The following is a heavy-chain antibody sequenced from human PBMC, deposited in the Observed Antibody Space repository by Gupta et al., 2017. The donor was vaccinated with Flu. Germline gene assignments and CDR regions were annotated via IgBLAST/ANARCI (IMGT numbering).Heavy chain of an antibody. D-gene: IGHD1-26*01. Sequence: WVRQAPGKGLEWVSAISDSGDSIYYADSVKGRFAISRDNSKDTLYLQISSLRAEDTAVYYCAKETWEFYFDFWGQGTLVNVSS. J-gene: IGHJ4*02. V-gene: IGHV3-23*01. CDR2: ISDSGDSI. CDR3: AKETWEFYFDF.